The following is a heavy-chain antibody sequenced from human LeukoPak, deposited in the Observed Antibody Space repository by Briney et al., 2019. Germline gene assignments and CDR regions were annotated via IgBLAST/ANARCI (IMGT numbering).Heavy chain of an antibody. Sequence: GGSLRLSCAASGFTFSSYAMYWVRQAPGKGLEWVAVISYDGSNKYYADSVKGRFTISRDNSKNTLYLQMNSLRAEDTAVYYCARGSSSSWGYFDYWGQGTLVTVSS. CDR2: ISYDGSNK. V-gene: IGHV3-30*04. J-gene: IGHJ4*02. CDR3: ARGSSSSWGYFDY. D-gene: IGHD6-13*01. CDR1: GFTFSSYA.